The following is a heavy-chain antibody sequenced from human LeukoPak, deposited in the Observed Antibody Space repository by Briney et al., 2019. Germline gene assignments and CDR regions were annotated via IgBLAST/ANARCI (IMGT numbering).Heavy chain of an antibody. D-gene: IGHD2-15*01. Sequence: GESLKISCKHSEYSFPNYCIGWVRQMPGKGLEWMGIIYPGDSDTRYSPSFQGQVTISADKSISTAYLQWSSLKASDTAMYYCARGQYCSGGSCYPYNWFDPWGQGTLVTVSS. CDR1: EYSFPNYC. CDR2: IYPGDSDT. J-gene: IGHJ5*02. V-gene: IGHV5-51*01. CDR3: ARGQYCSGGSCYPYNWFDP.